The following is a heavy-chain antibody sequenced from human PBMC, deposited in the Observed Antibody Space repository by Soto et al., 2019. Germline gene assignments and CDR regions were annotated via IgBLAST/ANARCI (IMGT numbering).Heavy chain of an antibody. CDR3: ARERKAYYYDSSGYSPAFGY. V-gene: IGHV1-46*01. CDR1: GYTFTSYY. CDR2: INPSGGST. Sequence: ASVKVSCKASGYTFTSYYMHWVRQAPGQGLEWMGIINPSGGSTSYAQKFQGRVTITRDTSASTAYMELSGLRSEDTAVYYCARERKAYYYDSSGYSPAFGYWGQGTLVTVSS. D-gene: IGHD3-22*01. J-gene: IGHJ4*02.